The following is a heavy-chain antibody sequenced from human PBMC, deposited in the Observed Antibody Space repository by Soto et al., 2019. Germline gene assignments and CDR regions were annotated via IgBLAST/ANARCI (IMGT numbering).Heavy chain of an antibody. CDR1: GGSISSGGYS. V-gene: IGHV4-30-2*01. CDR2: IYHSGST. D-gene: IGHD2-15*01. Sequence: SETLSLTCAFSGGSISSGGYSWSWIRQPPGKGLEWIGYIYHSGSTYYNPSLKSRVTISVDRSKNQFSLKLSSVTAADTAVYYCARGQVVAAQHWGQGTLVTVSS. J-gene: IGHJ4*02. CDR3: ARGQVVAAQH.